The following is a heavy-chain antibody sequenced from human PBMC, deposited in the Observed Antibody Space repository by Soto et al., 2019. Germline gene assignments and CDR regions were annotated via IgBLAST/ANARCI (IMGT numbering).Heavy chain of an antibody. V-gene: IGHV5-10-1*01. D-gene: IGHD6-19*01. Sequence: GESLKISCKGSGYSFTSYWISWVRQMPVKGLEWMGRIDPSDSYTNYSPSFQGHVTISADKSISTAYLQWSSLKASDTAMYYCARAGYSSGWPNWFDPWGQGTLVTVSS. CDR1: GYSFTSYW. CDR2: IDPSDSYT. J-gene: IGHJ5*02. CDR3: ARAGYSSGWPNWFDP.